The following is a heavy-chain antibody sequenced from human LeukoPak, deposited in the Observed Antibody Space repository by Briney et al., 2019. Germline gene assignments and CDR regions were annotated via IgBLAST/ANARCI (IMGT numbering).Heavy chain of an antibody. Sequence: GGSLRLSCAASGFTFSDYYMSWIRQAPGKGLEGVSYISSSSSYTNYADSVKGRFTISRDNAKNSLYLQMNSLRAEDTAVYYCARGKAAAGYSYGPDYWGQGTLVTVSS. V-gene: IGHV3-11*06. CDR2: ISSSSSYT. CDR3: ARGKAAAGYSYGPDY. D-gene: IGHD5-18*01. CDR1: GFTFSDYY. J-gene: IGHJ4*02.